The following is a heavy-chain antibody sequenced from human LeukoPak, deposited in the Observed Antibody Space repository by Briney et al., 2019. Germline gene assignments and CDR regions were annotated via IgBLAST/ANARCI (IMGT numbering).Heavy chain of an antibody. Sequence: GASVKVSCKASGYTFTGYYMHWVRQAPGQGLEWMGWINPNSGGTNYAQRFQGRVTMTRDTSISTAYMELSRLRSDDTAVYYCARAIRYCSSTSCYVDCWGQGTLVTVSS. CDR3: ARAIRYCSSTSCYVDC. CDR1: GYTFTGYY. V-gene: IGHV1-2*02. CDR2: INPNSGGT. J-gene: IGHJ4*02. D-gene: IGHD2-2*01.